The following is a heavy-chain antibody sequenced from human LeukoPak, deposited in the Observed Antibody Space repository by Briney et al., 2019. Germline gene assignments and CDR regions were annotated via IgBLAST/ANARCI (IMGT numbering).Heavy chain of an antibody. CDR3: ARVLSVDTADMFDP. D-gene: IGHD5-18*01. CDR2: TYYRSTWYN. J-gene: IGHJ5*02. CDR1: GDSVSSNSVT. V-gene: IGHV6-1*01. Sequence: SQTLSLTCAISGDSVSSNSVTWNWIRQSPSRGLEWLGRTYYRSTWYNDYAVSVRGRITVNPDTSKNQFSLHLNSVTPEDTAVYYCARVLSVDTADMFDPWGQGTLVTVSS.